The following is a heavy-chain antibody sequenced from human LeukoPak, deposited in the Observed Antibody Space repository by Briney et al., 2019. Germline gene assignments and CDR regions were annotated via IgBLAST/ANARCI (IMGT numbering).Heavy chain of an antibody. J-gene: IGHJ5*02. CDR3: AREGVVPAGMSRNWFDP. CDR1: GDSINNYY. V-gene: IGHV4-59*01. CDR2: MSYTGSS. D-gene: IGHD2-2*01. Sequence: SETLSLTCTVSGDSINNYYWSWIRQIPAKGLEWIGYMSYTGSSDYGPSLKSRVTMSIDTSKNQFSLKLSSVTAADTAVYYCAREGVVPAGMSRNWFDPWGQGTLVTVSS.